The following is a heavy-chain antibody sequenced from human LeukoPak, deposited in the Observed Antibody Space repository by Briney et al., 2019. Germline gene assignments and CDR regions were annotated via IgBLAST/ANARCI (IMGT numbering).Heavy chain of an antibody. J-gene: IGHJ4*02. Sequence: PSETLSLSCTVSGGSISSYYWSRIRQPPGKGLEWVGYIYYSGSTNYNPSLKSQVTISVDTSKNQFSLKLSSVTAADTAEYYCARGYCSGGSCYDLGYFDYWAREPWSPSPQ. CDR1: GGSISSYY. V-gene: IGHV4-59*01. CDR3: ARGYCSGGSCYDLGYFDY. D-gene: IGHD2-15*01. CDR2: IYYSGST.